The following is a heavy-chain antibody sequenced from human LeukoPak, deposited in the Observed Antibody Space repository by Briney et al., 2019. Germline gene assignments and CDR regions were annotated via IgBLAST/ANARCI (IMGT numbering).Heavy chain of an antibody. Sequence: PGGSLRLSCAAFGFTFSSHGMHWVRQTPGKGLEWVAFIRHDESYQQYADSVKGRFTVSRDNSKDMVYLQMNSLRTEDTAVYYCAKNRDSSDYPRDFDYWGQGTLVTVSS. D-gene: IGHD3-22*01. CDR1: GFTFSSHG. CDR2: IRHDESYQ. V-gene: IGHV3-30*02. J-gene: IGHJ4*02. CDR3: AKNRDSSDYPRDFDY.